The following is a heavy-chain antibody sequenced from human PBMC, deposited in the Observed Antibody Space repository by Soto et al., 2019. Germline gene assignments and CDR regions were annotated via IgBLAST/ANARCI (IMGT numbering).Heavy chain of an antibody. CDR1: GFTFSNYW. V-gene: IGHV3-74*01. CDR2: TNSDGSVS. CDR3: ARGECVGGTCYSLAGSFYYYMDV. Sequence: EVQLVESGGGLVQPGGSLRLSCAASGFTFSNYWMYWVRQAPGKGLVWVSRTNSDGSVSSYADSVKGRLTISRDNVKNTLYLHMNSLRAEDTAVYYCARGECVGGTCYSLAGSFYYYMDVWGKGTKVTVFS. D-gene: IGHD2-15*01. J-gene: IGHJ6*03.